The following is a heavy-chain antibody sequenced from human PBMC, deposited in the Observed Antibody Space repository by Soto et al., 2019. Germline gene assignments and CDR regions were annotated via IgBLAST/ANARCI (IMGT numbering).Heavy chain of an antibody. V-gene: IGHV3-74*01. Sequence: EVQLVESGGGLVPPGGSLRLSCAASGFTFRSYWMHWVRQAPGKGLVWVSRINSDGSSTSYADFVKGRFTISRDNAKNTLYLQMNSLRAECTAVYYWARDYGDYPPSDYWGQGTLVTVSS. CDR3: ARDYGDYPPSDY. CDR1: GFTFRSYW. CDR2: INSDGSST. D-gene: IGHD4-17*01. J-gene: IGHJ4*02.